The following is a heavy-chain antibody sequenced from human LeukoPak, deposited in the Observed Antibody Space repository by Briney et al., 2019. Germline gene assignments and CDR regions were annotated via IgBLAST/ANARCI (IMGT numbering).Heavy chain of an antibody. J-gene: IGHJ4*02. Sequence: SETLSLTCAVYGGSFSGYYWSWIRQPPGKGLEWIGEINHSGSTNYNPSLKSRVTISVDTSKNQFSLKLSSVTAADTAVYYCARGRKSITIFGVDTPRRLFDYWGQGTLVTVSS. CDR1: GGSFSGYY. CDR2: INHSGST. V-gene: IGHV4-34*01. CDR3: ARGRKSITIFGVDTPRRLFDY. D-gene: IGHD3-3*01.